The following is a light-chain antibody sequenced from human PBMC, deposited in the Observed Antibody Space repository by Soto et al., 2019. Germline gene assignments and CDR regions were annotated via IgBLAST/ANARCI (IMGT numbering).Light chain of an antibody. CDR3: QQCYCTPYT. Sequence: DIVLTQSPDSLAVSLGERATINCKSSQSILHSSNNKNYLAWYQQKPGQPPKLLIYWASTRESGVPDRFSGSGSGTDFTLTISSLQAEDVAVYYCQQCYCTPYTFAQGTKLEIK. J-gene: IGKJ2*01. CDR1: QSILHSSNNKNY. V-gene: IGKV4-1*01. CDR2: WAS.